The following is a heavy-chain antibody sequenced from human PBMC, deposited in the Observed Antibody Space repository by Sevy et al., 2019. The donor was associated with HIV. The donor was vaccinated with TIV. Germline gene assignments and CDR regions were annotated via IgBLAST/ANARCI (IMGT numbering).Heavy chain of an antibody. D-gene: IGHD5-12*01. J-gene: IGHJ6*02. CDR1: GFTFSSYN. V-gene: IGHV3-21*01. CDR3: ARDQYSGYASYYYYYGMDV. Sequence: GGSLRLSCAASGFTFSSYNMNWVRQAPGKGLEWVSSISSSSSYIYYADSVKGRFTISRDNAKNSLYLQMNSLRAEDTAVYYCARDQYSGYASYYYYYGMDVWGQGTTVTVSS. CDR2: ISSSSSYI.